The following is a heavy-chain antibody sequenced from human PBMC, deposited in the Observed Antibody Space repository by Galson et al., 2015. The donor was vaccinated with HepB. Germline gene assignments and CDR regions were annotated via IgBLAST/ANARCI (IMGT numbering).Heavy chain of an antibody. Sequence: SLRLSCAASGFTFSNAWMNWVRQAPGKGLEWVGRIKSKTDGGTTDYVAPVKGRFTISRDDSKNTLYLQMNSLKTEDTAVYYCTTDLVLGYYTDSSGYFDCWGQGTLVTVSS. CDR2: IKSKTDGGTT. CDR3: TTDLVLGYYTDSSGYFDC. J-gene: IGHJ4*02. CDR1: GFTFSNAW. V-gene: IGHV3-15*07. D-gene: IGHD3-22*01.